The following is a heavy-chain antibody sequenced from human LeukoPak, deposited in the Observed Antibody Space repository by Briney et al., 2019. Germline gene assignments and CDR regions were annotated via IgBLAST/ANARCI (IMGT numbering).Heavy chain of an antibody. J-gene: IGHJ1*01. Sequence: NPGGSLRLSCAASGFTFSSYSMNWVRQAPGKGLEWVSSISSSSSYIYYADSVKGRFTISRDNAKNSLYLQMNSLRAEDTAVYYCARGGYYYSPAEYFQHWGQGTLVTVSS. D-gene: IGHD3-22*01. CDR2: ISSSSSYI. CDR3: ARGGYYYSPAEYFQH. CDR1: GFTFSSYS. V-gene: IGHV3-21*01.